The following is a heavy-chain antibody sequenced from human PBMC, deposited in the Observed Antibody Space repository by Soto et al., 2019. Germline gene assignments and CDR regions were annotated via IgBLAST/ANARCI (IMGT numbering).Heavy chain of an antibody. J-gene: IGHJ4*02. CDR1: GYAFSGYR. Sequence: ASVKVSCKTSGYAFSGYRLSWVRQGPGQGLEWMGWISGYNGNTDYAQKFQGRVTMTTDTSTSTAYMELRSLRSDDTAVYYCARDHHGDYSSDYWGQGTLVTVSS. D-gene: IGHD2-21*02. CDR2: ISGYNGNT. CDR3: ARDHHGDYSSDY. V-gene: IGHV1-18*01.